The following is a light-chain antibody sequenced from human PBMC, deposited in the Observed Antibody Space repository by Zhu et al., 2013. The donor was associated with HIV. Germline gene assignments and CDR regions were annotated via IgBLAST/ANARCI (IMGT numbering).Light chain of an antibody. J-gene: IGKJ2*01. CDR3: QLYGSSSSPRYT. V-gene: IGKV3-20*01. CDR2: GAS. CDR1: QSVSDNY. Sequence: DIVLTQSPGTLSLSPGDTATLSCRASQSVSDNYVAWYQQRSGQPPKLLIYGASTRATGIPERFTGSGSGTDFTLTVSRLEPEDFAVYFCQLYGSSSSPRYTFGRGTKLDIK.